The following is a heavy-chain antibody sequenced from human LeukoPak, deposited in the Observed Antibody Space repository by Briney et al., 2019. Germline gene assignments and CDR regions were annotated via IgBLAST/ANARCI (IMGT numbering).Heavy chain of an antibody. V-gene: IGHV1-8*01. CDR1: GYTFTSYD. CDR3: ARVPLAKNRGVIYSGGFRSRVYYFDY. Sequence: ASVKVSCKASGYTFTSYDINWVRQATGQGLECMGWMNPNSGNTGYAQKFQGRVTMTRNTSISTAYMELSSLRSEDTAVYYCARVPLAKNRGVIYSGGFRSRVYYFDYWGQGTLVTVSS. CDR2: MNPNSGNT. J-gene: IGHJ4*02. D-gene: IGHD3-10*01.